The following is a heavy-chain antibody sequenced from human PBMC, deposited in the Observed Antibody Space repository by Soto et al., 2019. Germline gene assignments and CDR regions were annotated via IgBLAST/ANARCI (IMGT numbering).Heavy chain of an antibody. Sequence: QVQLVESGGGVVQPGRSLRLSCAASGFTFSNYGMHWVRQAPGKGLEWVAVILNDGSNRYHADSVKNRFTISRDNSKNTLYLQMNSLRAEETAVYYCARDDEYSANGMDVWGQGTTVTVS. CDR3: ARDDEYSANGMDV. J-gene: IGHJ6*02. CDR2: ILNDGSNR. CDR1: GFTFSNYG. D-gene: IGHD6-6*01. V-gene: IGHV3-33*01.